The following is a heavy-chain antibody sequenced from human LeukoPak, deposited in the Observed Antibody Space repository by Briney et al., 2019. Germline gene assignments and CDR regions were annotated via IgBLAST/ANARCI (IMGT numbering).Heavy chain of an antibody. CDR2: INSDGSST. CDR1: GFTFSSYW. D-gene: IGHD6-19*01. Sequence: PGGSLRLSCAASGFTFSSYWMHWVRQAPGKGLVWVSRINSDGSSTSYADSMKGRFTISRDNAKNTLCLQMSSLRAEDTAVYYCARCYWDSSGWLDYYYYMDVWGKGTTVTISS. CDR3: ARCYWDSSGWLDYYYYMDV. V-gene: IGHV3-74*01. J-gene: IGHJ6*03.